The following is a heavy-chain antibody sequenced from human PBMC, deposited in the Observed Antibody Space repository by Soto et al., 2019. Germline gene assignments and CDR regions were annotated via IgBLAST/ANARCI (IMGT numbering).Heavy chain of an antibody. CDR2: LYSGTT. J-gene: IGHJ6*02. V-gene: IGHV4-39*01. D-gene: IGHD3-16*02. Sequence: SETLSLTCTVSGDSIRSGSYYWGWIRQPPGKGLEWIGSLYSGTTYYNPFLQSRVTMSVATSNSQFSLQLRPLTPADTAVFYCGRLTTYSRGWQGYHCYGVDVWGQGAEDTVSS. CDR3: GRLTTYSRGWQGYHCYGVDV. CDR1: GDSIRSGSYY.